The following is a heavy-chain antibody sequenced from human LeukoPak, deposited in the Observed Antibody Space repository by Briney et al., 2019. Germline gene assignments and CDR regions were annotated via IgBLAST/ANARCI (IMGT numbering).Heavy chain of an antibody. V-gene: IGHV4-39*02. CDR3: ARDSDYYDSSGYLY. Sequence: SETLSLTCTVSGDSVSSTSYYWGWIRQPPGKGLEWIGSIYYSGSTYYNPSLKSRVTISVDKPKNQFSLKLSSVTAADTAVYYCARDSDYYDSSGYLYWGQGTLVTVSS. J-gene: IGHJ4*02. CDR1: GDSVSSTSYY. CDR2: IYYSGST. D-gene: IGHD3-22*01.